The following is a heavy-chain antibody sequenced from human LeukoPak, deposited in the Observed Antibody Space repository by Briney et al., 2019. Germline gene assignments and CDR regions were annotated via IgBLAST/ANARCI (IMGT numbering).Heavy chain of an antibody. CDR1: GYTFTSYG. CDR3: ARDGRGAGGLQGFDP. CDR2: ISAYNGNT. Sequence: ASVKVSFKASGYTFTSYGISWVRQAPGQGLEWMGWISAYNGNTNYAQKLQGRVTMTTDTSTSTAYMELRSLRSDDTAVYYCARDGRGAGGLQGFDPWGQGTLVTVSS. D-gene: IGHD3-10*01. V-gene: IGHV1-18*04. J-gene: IGHJ5*02.